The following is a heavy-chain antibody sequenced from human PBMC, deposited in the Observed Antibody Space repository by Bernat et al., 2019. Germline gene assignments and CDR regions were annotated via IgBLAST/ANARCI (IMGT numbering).Heavy chain of an antibody. Sequence: VQLVESGGGLVKPGGSLRLSCASSSSGFSSYGMHWVRQAPGKGLEWVAVIWYDGSNKYYADSVKGRFTISRDNSKNTLHLQMNSLRAGDTAVYYCARDSISQAADLDCWGQGTLVTVSS. V-gene: IGHV3-33*08. CDR2: IWYDGSNK. CDR1: SSGFSSYG. J-gene: IGHJ4*02. D-gene: IGHD6-13*01. CDR3: ARDSISQAADLDC.